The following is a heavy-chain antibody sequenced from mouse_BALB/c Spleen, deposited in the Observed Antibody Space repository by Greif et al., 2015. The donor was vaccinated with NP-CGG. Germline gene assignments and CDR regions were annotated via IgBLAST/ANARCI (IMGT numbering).Heavy chain of an antibody. CDR2: IDPANGNT. Sequence: VQLQQSGAELVKPGASVKLSCTASGFNIKDTYMHWVKQRPKQGLEWIGRIDPANGNTKYDPKFQGKATITADTSSNTAYLQLSSLTSEDTAVYYCARSGVRRGYAMDYWGQGTSVTVSS. CDR1: GFNIKDTY. J-gene: IGHJ4*01. D-gene: IGHD2-14*01. V-gene: IGHV14-3*02. CDR3: ARSGVRRGYAMDY.